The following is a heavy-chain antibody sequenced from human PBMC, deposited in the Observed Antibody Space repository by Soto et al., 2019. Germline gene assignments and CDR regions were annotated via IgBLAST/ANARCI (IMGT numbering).Heavy chain of an antibody. J-gene: IGHJ4*02. Sequence: GGSLRLSCVASGFSITSFAMSWVRQAPGKGLEWVAGMTGSGGDIRYADPVKGRFTISKDNSKNTLYLQMNSLRAEDTAIYYCAKDAVYGDGLWLAGNWGQGTLVTVSS. CDR2: MTGSGGDI. CDR3: AKDAVYGDGLWLAGN. V-gene: IGHV3-23*01. D-gene: IGHD2-21*02. CDR1: GFSITSFA.